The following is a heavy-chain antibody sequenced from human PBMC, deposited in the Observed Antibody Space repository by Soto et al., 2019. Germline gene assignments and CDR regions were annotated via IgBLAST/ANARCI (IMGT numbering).Heavy chain of an antibody. D-gene: IGHD2-15*01. V-gene: IGHV2-70*17. CDR1: GFSLSTSGMC. CDR3: ARDLVVVAATNYYYYGMDV. Sequence: GFGPTLVNPTQTLTLTCTFSGFSLSTSGMCVSWIRQPPGKALEWLARIDWDDDKFYSTSLKTRLTISKDTSKNQVVLTMTNMDPVDTATYYCARDLVVVAATNYYYYGMDVWGQGTTVTVSS. CDR2: IDWDDDK. J-gene: IGHJ6*02.